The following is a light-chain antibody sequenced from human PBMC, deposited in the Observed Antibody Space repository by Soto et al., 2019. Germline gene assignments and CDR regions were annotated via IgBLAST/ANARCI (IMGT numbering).Light chain of an antibody. CDR1: QSVSSN. Sequence: EIVMTQSPATLSVSPGERATLSCRASQSVSSNLAWYQQKPGQAPRLLIYGASTRATGIPARFSGSGSGTEFTLTISSLQSEDFAFYDSQHYNNYPPTYTFLQRTKLNIK. J-gene: IGKJ2*01. CDR3: QHYNNYPPTYT. V-gene: IGKV3D-15*01. CDR2: GAS.